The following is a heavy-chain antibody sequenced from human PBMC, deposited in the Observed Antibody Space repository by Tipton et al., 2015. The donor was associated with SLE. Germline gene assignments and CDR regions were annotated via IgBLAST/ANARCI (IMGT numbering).Heavy chain of an antibody. V-gene: IGHV4-39*07. D-gene: IGHD1-26*01. CDR2: VSYRGIT. J-gene: IGHJ6*03. CDR3: ARGIPDGRRYYYYYMDV. CDR1: GGSINSESYF. Sequence: TLSLTCTVSGGSINSESYFWGWIRQPPGKGLEWIGTVSYRGITYHYPSLKSRVTMSLETSKNQFSLRLSSVTAADTAVYYCARGIPDGRRYYYYYMDVWGKGTTVTVS.